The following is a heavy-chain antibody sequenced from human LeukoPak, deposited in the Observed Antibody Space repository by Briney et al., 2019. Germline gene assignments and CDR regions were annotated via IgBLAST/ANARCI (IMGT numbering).Heavy chain of an antibody. V-gene: IGHV3-30*18. J-gene: IGHJ6*02. Sequence: TGGSLRLSCAASGFTFSRSGMHWVRQAPGKGLEWVAVISYDGSKEYYEDSVKGRFTISRDNSDNTLYLQMNSLRPEDTAVYYCAKDLKPTPYYYYYGLDVWGQGTTVTVSS. CDR2: ISYDGSKE. CDR3: AKDLKPTPYYYYYGLDV. CDR1: GFTFSRSG.